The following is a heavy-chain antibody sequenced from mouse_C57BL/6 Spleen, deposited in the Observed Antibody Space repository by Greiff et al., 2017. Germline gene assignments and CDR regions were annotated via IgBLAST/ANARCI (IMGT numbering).Heavy chain of an antibody. J-gene: IGHJ3*01. V-gene: IGHV14-2*01. CDR1: GFHIKGYF. D-gene: IGHD2-14*01. CDR2: IAPGDGDT. Sequence: EVQLQQPGAELVKPGASVKLSCTASGFHIKGYFMHWVKQRTEQGLEWIGRIAPGDGDTKYAPKFQGKATITADTSSNTAYLQLSSLTSEDTAVYYCARRDDGGFAYGGQGTLVTVSA. CDR3: ARRDDGGFAY.